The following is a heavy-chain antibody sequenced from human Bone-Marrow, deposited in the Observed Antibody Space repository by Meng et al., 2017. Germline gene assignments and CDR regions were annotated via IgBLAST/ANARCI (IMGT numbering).Heavy chain of an antibody. V-gene: IGHV2-70*20. CDR3: ARLNGDYVYYYYYGMDV. CDR1: GFSLSTSGMC. CDR2: IDWDDDK. D-gene: IGHD4-17*01. Sequence: SGPTLVKPTQTLTLTCTFSGFSLSTSGMCVSWVRQPPGKALEWLALIDWDDDKYYSTSLKTRLTISKDTSKNQVVLTMTNMDPVDTATYYCARLNGDYVYYYYYGMDVWGQGTTVTVS. J-gene: IGHJ6*02.